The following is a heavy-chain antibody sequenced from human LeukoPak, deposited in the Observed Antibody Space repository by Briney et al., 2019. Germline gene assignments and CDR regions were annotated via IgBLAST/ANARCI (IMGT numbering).Heavy chain of an antibody. J-gene: IGHJ6*03. Sequence: SETLSLTCTVSGGSISSSSYYWSWIRQPAGKGLEWIGRIYTSGSTNYNPSLKSRVTISVDTSKNQFSLKLSSVTAADTAVYYCARAPYYYYYMDVWGKGTTVTVSS. V-gene: IGHV4-61*02. CDR2: IYTSGST. CDR3: ARAPYYYYYMDV. CDR1: GGSISSSSYY.